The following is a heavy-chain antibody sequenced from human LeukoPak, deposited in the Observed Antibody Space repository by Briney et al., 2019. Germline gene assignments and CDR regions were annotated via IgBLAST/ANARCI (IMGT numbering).Heavy chain of an antibody. CDR2: IYYSGST. J-gene: IGHJ4*02. V-gene: IGHV4-39*07. Sequence: SETLSLTCTVSGGSISSSSYYWGWIRHPPGKGLEWIGSIYYSGSTYYNPSLKSRVSISVDTSKNQLSLNLNSVTAADTAVYYCARIQNNWSDYWGQGLLVIVSS. CDR1: GGSISSSSYY. D-gene: IGHD5-24*01. CDR3: ARIQNNWSDY.